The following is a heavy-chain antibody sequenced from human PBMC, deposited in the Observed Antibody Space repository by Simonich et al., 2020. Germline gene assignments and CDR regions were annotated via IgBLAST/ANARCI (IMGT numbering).Heavy chain of an antibody. Sequence: QLQLQESGPGLVKPSETLSLTCTVSGGSISSSSYYWGWIRQPPGKGLEWIGSIYYSGRTYHNPSLKSRVTISVDTSKNQFALKLSSVTAADTAVYYCARQRVLMVYAIDYWGQGTLVTVSS. J-gene: IGHJ4*02. D-gene: IGHD2-8*01. V-gene: IGHV4-39*01. CDR2: IYYSGRT. CDR1: GGSISSSSYY. CDR3: ARQRVLMVYAIDY.